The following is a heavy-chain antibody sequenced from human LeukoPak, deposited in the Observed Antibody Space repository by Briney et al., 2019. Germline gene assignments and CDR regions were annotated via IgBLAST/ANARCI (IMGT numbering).Heavy chain of an antibody. V-gene: IGHV5-51*01. Sequence: GESLRISCEASGYSFANKWIGWVRQMPGKGLEWMGIIYPRDSDTRYSPSFQGRVTISADKSINTAYLQWSSLEASDTAIYYCVRHNYYDTRGYYTLAYWGQGTLVTVSS. J-gene: IGHJ4*02. CDR1: GYSFANKW. CDR2: IYPRDSDT. CDR3: VRHNYYDTRGYYTLAY. D-gene: IGHD3-22*01.